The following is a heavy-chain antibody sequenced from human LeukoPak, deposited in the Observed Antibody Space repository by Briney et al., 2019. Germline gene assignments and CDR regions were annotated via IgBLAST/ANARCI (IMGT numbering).Heavy chain of an antibody. Sequence: GGSLRLSCAASGWMHWVRQAPGKGLVWVSVINHDGSSTYYADSVKGRFTISRDNAKNTVYLQMNSLSAEDTAVYYCASVFDSWGQGSLVTVSS. V-gene: IGHV3-74*01. CDR3: ASVFDS. CDR2: INHDGSST. J-gene: IGHJ4*02. CDR1: GW.